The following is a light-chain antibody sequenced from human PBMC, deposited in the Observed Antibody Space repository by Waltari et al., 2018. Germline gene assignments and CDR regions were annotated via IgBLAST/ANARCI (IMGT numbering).Light chain of an antibody. J-gene: IGKJ2*01. V-gene: IGKV1-39*01. CDR2: GAS. CDR1: QRISSY. Sequence: DIQMTQSPSSLSASVGDRVTITCRASQRISSYLNWYQQIPGKAPKLLIYGASSLQSGVPLRFSGSGSGTDFSLTISSLESEDFATYYCQQSYSLPNTFGQGTKVDI. CDR3: QQSYSLPNT.